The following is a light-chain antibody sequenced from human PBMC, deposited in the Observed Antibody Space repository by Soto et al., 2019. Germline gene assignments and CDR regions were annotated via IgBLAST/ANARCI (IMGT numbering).Light chain of an antibody. CDR3: QQSSSTPHT. J-gene: IGKJ2*01. CDR2: SAS. V-gene: IGKV1-39*01. CDR1: QTINNY. Sequence: DIQMTQSPSSLSASLGDRVTITCRASQTINNYLHWYQQRPGKAPKLLIYSASSLQTGVPPRFSGSGSGTHFTLTISSLQSEDFATYYCQQSSSTPHTFGQGTIVEIK.